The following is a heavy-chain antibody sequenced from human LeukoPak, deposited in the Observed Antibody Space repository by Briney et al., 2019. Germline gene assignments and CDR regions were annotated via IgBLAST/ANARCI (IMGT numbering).Heavy chain of an antibody. J-gene: IGHJ5*02. CDR1: GYTFTSYD. D-gene: IGHD3-10*01. CDR2: ISAYNGNT. Sequence: ASVKVSCKASGYTFTSYDINWVRQAPGQGLEWMGWISAYNGNTNYAQKLQGRVTMTTDTSTSTAYMELRSLRSDDTAVYYCARECILEHELSFGHLNWFDPWGQGTLVTVSS. V-gene: IGHV1-18*01. CDR3: ARECILEHELSFGHLNWFDP.